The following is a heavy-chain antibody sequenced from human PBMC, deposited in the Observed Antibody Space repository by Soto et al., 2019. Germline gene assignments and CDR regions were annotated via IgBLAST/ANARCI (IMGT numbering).Heavy chain of an antibody. D-gene: IGHD5-18*01. J-gene: IGHJ4*02. CDR2: INHSGST. CDR1: GGSFSGYY. V-gene: IGHV4-34*01. CDR3: ARGPRGQLWGAAVEY. Sequence: SETLSLACAVYGGSFSGYYWSWIRQPPGKGLEWIGEINHSGSTNYNPSLRSRVTISVDTSTNQFSLKLSSVTAADTAVYYCARGPRGQLWGAAVEYWRQGTLVTVSS.